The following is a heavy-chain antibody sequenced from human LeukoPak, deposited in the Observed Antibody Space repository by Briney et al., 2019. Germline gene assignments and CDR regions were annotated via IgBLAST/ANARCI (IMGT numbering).Heavy chain of an antibody. V-gene: IGHV3-30-3*01. CDR3: ARDGVIIRFLEWDINYFDY. Sequence: GGSLRLSCAASGFTFSSYAMHWVRQAPGKGLEWVAVISYDGSNKYYADSVKGRFTISRDNSKNRLYLQMNSLRAEDTAVYYCARDGVIIRFLEWDINYFDYRGQGTLVTVSS. CDR2: ISYDGSNK. J-gene: IGHJ4*02. D-gene: IGHD3-3*01. CDR1: GFTFSSYA.